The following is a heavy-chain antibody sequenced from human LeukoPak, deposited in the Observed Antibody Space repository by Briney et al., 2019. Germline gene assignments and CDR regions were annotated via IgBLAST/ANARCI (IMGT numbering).Heavy chain of an antibody. CDR3: ARDLPETYYDILTGYYHAPSFDY. CDR2: TFKTGST. CDR1: DDSLSSGNYY. D-gene: IGHD3-9*01. V-gene: IGHV4-61*02. J-gene: IGHJ4*02. Sequence: SETLSLTCTVSDDSLSSGNYYWNWIRQPAGKGLEWIGRTFKTGSTNYHPSLKSRVTISVDMSKKQFSLKVTYVTAADTAVYYCARDLPETYYDILTGYYHAPSFDYWGQGTLVTVSS.